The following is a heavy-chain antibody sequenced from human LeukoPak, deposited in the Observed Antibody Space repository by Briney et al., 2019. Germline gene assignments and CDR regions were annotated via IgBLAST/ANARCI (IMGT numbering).Heavy chain of an antibody. CDR3: AKGPPPKGGYYMDV. J-gene: IGHJ6*03. CDR2: IRYDGSNK. CDR1: GFTFSSYG. Sequence: AGGSLRLSCAASGFTFSSYGMHWVRQAPGKGLEWVAFIRYDGSNKYYADSVKGRFTISRDNSKNTLYLQMNSLRAEDTAVYYCAKGPPPKGGYYMDVWGKGTTVTVSS. V-gene: IGHV3-30*02.